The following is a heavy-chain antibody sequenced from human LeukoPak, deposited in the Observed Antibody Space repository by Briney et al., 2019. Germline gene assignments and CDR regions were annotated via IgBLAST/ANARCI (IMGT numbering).Heavy chain of an antibody. CDR2: IYYSGST. D-gene: IGHD6-13*01. V-gene: IGHV4-59*01. J-gene: IGHJ4*02. Sequence: SETLSLTCTVSGGSISSYYWSWIRQPPGKGLEWIGYIYYSGSTNYNPSLKSRVTISVDTSKNQFSLKLSSVTAADTAVYYCTRGTVQIAAALFDYWGQGTLVTVSS. CDR1: GGSISSYY. CDR3: TRGTVQIAAALFDY.